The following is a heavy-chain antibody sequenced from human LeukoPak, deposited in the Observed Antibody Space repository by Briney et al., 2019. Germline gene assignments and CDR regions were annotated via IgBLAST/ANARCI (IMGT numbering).Heavy chain of an antibody. Sequence: GGSLRLSCAASGFTFSSYGMHWVRQAPGKGLEWVAVISYDGSNKYYADSVKGRFTISRDNSKNTLYLQMNSLRAEDTAVYYCAKGDTPQDYDYVWGSYRYDHPTLDYWGQGTLVTVSS. CDR3: AKGDTPQDYDYVWGSYRYDHPTLDY. CDR2: ISYDGSNK. CDR1: GFTFSSYG. D-gene: IGHD3-16*02. V-gene: IGHV3-30*18. J-gene: IGHJ4*02.